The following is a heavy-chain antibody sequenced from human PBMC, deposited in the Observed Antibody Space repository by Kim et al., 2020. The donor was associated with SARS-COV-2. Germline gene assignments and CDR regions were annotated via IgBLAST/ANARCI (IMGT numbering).Heavy chain of an antibody. D-gene: IGHD3-22*01. CDR1: GFTFSRYE. Sequence: GGSLRLSCAASGFTFSRYEMNWVRQAPGKGLEWVSYIRSSGSTIYYADSVKGRFTISRDNAKDSLYLQMNSLRAEDTAVYYCARGAFYCDSRGYDWMSFDYWGQGTLVTVSS. CDR2: IRSSGSTI. J-gene: IGHJ4*02. V-gene: IGHV3-48*03. CDR3: ARGAFYCDSRGYDWMSFDY.